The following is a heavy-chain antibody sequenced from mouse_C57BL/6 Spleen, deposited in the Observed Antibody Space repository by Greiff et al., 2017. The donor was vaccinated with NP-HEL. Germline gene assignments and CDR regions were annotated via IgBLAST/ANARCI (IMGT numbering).Heavy chain of an antibody. CDR1: GYTFTDYD. CDR3: TRRDYYEGYFDV. CDR2: IDPETGGT. Sequence: QVQLKESGAELVRPGASVTLSCKASGYTFTDYDMHWVKQTPVHGLEWIGAIDPETGGTAYNQKFKGKAILTADKSSSTAYMELRSLTSEDSAVYYCTRRDYYEGYFDVWGTGTTVTVSS. D-gene: IGHD1-1*01. V-gene: IGHV1-15*01. J-gene: IGHJ1*03.